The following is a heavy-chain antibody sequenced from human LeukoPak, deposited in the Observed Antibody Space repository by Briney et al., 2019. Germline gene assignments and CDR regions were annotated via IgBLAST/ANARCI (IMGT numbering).Heavy chain of an antibody. CDR2: IHYTGRT. CDR1: GGSISGYY. J-gene: IGHJ4*02. Sequence: SETLSLTCTVSGGSISGYYWTWIRQPPGKGLEWIAYIHYTGRTNYNPSLKSRVTISVDTSNNQFTLKLNSVTAADTAVYYCARILDSGLADYWGQGTLVTVSS. V-gene: IGHV4-59*01. D-gene: IGHD3-22*01. CDR3: ARILDSGLADY.